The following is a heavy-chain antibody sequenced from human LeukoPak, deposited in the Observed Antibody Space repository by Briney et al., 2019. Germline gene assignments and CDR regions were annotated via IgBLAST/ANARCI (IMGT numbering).Heavy chain of an antibody. V-gene: IGHV3-30*18. D-gene: IGHD6-19*01. J-gene: IGHJ4*02. Sequence: GGSLRLSCAASGFTFSSYGMHWVRQAPGKGLEWVAVISYEGSNTYYTDSVKGRFTISRDNSRNPLYLQMNSLRAEDTAVYYCAKQRSGGSGWCMDYWGQGTLVTVSS. CDR2: ISYEGSNT. CDR1: GFTFSSYG. CDR3: AKQRSGGSGWCMDY.